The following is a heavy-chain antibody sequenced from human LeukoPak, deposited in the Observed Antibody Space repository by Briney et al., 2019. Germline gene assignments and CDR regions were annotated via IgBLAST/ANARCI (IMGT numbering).Heavy chain of an antibody. J-gene: IGHJ4*02. CDR2: ISSSSSYI. CDR3: ARGSGYSYGPTDY. CDR1: GFTFSSYS. V-gene: IGHV3-21*01. D-gene: IGHD5-18*01. Sequence: GGSLRLSCAASGFTFSSYSMNWVRQAPGKGLEWVSSISSSSSYIYYAGSVKGRFTISRDNAKNSLYLQMNSLRAEDTAVYYCARGSGYSYGPTDYWGQGTLVTVSS.